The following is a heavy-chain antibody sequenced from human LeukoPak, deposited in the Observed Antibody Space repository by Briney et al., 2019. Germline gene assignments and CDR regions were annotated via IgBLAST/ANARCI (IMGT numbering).Heavy chain of an antibody. Sequence: PGRSLRLSCAASGFTFSSYGMHWVRQAPGKGLEWVAVIWYDGSNKYYADSVKGRFTISRDNSKNTLYLQINSLRAEDTAVYYCAKKGYSYGSYYYYYMDVWGKGTTVTVSS. J-gene: IGHJ6*03. CDR2: IWYDGSNK. CDR1: GFTFSSYG. CDR3: AKKGYSYGSYYYYYMDV. D-gene: IGHD5-18*01. V-gene: IGHV3-33*06.